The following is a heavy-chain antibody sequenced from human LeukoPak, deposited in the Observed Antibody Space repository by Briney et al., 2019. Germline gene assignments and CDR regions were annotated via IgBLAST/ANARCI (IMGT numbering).Heavy chain of an antibody. D-gene: IGHD6-6*01. Sequence: GASVKVSCKASGYTFTSYYMHWVRQAPGQGLEWMGIINPNGGSTSYAQKFQGRVTMTRDTSTSTVYMELSSLRSEDTAVYYCAREPSQPKGIAAHQTNYGMDVWGQGTTVTVSS. V-gene: IGHV1-46*01. CDR2: INPNGGST. CDR3: AREPSQPKGIAAHQTNYGMDV. CDR1: GYTFTSYY. J-gene: IGHJ6*02.